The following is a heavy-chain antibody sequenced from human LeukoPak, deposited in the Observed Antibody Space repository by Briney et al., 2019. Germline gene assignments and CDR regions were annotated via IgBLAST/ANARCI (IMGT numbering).Heavy chain of an antibody. Sequence: GGSLRLSCAASGFTFSNAWMNWVRQAPGKGLEWVGRIKSKTDGGTTDYAAPVKGRFTISRDDSKNTLYLQMNSLRAEDTAVYYCAREGTAAAGINYYYGMDVWGQGTTVTVSS. CDR3: AREGTAAAGINYYYGMDV. V-gene: IGHV3-15*07. J-gene: IGHJ6*02. CDR1: GFTFSNAW. D-gene: IGHD6-13*01. CDR2: IKSKTDGGTT.